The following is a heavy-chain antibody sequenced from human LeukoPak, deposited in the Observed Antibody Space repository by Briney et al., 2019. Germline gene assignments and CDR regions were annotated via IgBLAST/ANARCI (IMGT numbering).Heavy chain of an antibody. D-gene: IGHD3-22*01. Sequence: SSETLSLTCTVSGGSISSYYWSWIRQPPGKGLEWIGNIYDSGSTNYNPSLKSRVTIPVDTSKNQCSLKLGSVTAADTAVYYCARQSISGSSLSYFDYWGQGTLVKVTS. J-gene: IGHJ4*02. CDR2: IYDSGST. V-gene: IGHV4-59*01. CDR1: GGSISSYY. CDR3: ARQSISGSSLSYFDY.